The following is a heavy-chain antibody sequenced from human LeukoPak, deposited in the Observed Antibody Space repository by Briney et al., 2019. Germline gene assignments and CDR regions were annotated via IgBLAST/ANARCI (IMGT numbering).Heavy chain of an antibody. CDR2: ITGSGGST. J-gene: IGHJ6*02. Sequence: GGSLRLSCAASGFTFSSYAVSWVRQAPGKGLEWVSAITGSGGSTYYADSVKGRFTISRDNSKNTLYLQINSLRAEDTAVYYCAGGVAAAAYYYYYGMDVWGQGTTVTVSS. CDR3: AGGVAAAAYYYYYGMDV. V-gene: IGHV3-23*01. D-gene: IGHD6-13*01. CDR1: GFTFSSYA.